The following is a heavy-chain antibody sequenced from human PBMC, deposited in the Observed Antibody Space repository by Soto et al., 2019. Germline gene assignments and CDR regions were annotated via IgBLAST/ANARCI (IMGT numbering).Heavy chain of an antibody. CDR1: GFSLSTSGVG. J-gene: IGHJ4*02. CDR2: IYWDDDK. CDR3: AHRPSYCSGYSCYSGFDY. V-gene: IGHV2-5*02. Sequence: QITLKESGPTLVKPTQTLTLTCTFSGFSLSTSGVGVGWIRQPPVKALEWLALIYWDDDKRYSPSLKSRLTITKDTSKNQVVLTMTNMDPVDTATYYCAHRPSYCSGYSCYSGFDYWGQGTLVTVSS. D-gene: IGHD2-15*01.